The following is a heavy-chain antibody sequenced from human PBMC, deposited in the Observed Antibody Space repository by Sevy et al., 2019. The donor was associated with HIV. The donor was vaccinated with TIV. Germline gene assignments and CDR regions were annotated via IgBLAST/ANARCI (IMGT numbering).Heavy chain of an antibody. J-gene: IGHJ4*02. CDR1: GFTFSDSS. V-gene: IGHV3-7*01. Sequence: GGSLRLSCVASGFTFSDSSMIWVRQAPGKGLERIAFINEDGGRLGYVDSVRGRFTISRENIKNSLYLQMNNLRAEDTALYFCARDRAYSAVDYWGQGALVTVSS. CDR3: ARDRAYSAVDY. D-gene: IGHD5-18*01. CDR2: INEDGGRL.